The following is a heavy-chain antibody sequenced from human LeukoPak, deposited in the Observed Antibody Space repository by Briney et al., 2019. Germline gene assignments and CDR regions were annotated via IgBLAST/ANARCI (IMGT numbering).Heavy chain of an antibody. Sequence: GASVKVSCKASGYIFTTYDIGWVRQATRQRLEWMGWLNPNSGNAGYAQKFQGRVTISRNTSISTAYMELSSLRSDDTAIYYCARRKFLGWFDPWGQGTLVTVSS. CDR1: GYIFTTYD. V-gene: IGHV1-8*03. CDR2: LNPNSGNA. D-gene: IGHD1-7*01. J-gene: IGHJ5*02. CDR3: ARRKFLGWFDP.